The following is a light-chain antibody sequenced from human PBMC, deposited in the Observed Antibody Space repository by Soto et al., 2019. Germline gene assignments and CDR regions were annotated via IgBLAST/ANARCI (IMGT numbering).Light chain of an antibody. V-gene: IGKV1-5*03. CDR2: KAS. J-gene: IGKJ1*01. CDR1: QSISNW. Sequence: DIQMTQSPSTLSASVGDRVTITCRASQSISNWLAWYQQKPGKAPKLLIYKASSLESGVPSRFSGSGSGTEFTLTISSLQPDYFATYYCQHKKTFGQGTKVEIK. CDR3: QHKKT.